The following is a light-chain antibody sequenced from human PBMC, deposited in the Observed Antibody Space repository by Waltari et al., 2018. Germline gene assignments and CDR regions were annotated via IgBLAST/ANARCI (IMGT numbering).Light chain of an antibody. CDR1: QSVGTY. CDR2: DAS. CDR3: QQRSSWTPHT. Sequence: EIVLTQSPATLSLSPGETVTLSCRASQSVGTYLAWYQQKPGQAPGLLIYDASNRATGIPARFRGSGSGTDFTLTISSLEAEDFAVYYCQQRSSWTPHTFGQGARLEIK. V-gene: IGKV3-11*01. J-gene: IGKJ2*01.